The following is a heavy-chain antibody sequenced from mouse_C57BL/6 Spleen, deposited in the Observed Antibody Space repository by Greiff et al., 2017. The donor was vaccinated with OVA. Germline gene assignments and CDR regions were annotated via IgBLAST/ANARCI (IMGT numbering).Heavy chain of an antibody. J-gene: IGHJ1*03. Sequence: VQLKQSGPELVKPGASVKIPCKASGYTFTDYNMDWVKQSHGKSLEWIGDINPNNGGTIYNQKFKGKATLTVDKSSSTAYMELRSLTSEDTAVYYCARFYYYGSSYWYFDVWGTGTTVTVSS. CDR2: INPNNGGT. V-gene: IGHV1-18*01. CDR1: GYTFTDYN. CDR3: ARFYYYGSSYWYFDV. D-gene: IGHD1-1*01.